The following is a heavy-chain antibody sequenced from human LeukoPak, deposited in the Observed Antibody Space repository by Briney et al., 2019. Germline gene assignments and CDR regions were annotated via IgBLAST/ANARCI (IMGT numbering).Heavy chain of an antibody. Sequence: SETLSLTCAVYGGSFSGYYWSWIRQPPGKGLELVGEITHSGRTNYNPSLKNRATITGGTSKKQFSPKLSSLTAADTAVYYCARVKRWYYDRRGHLCCFDPWGQGTLVTVSS. J-gene: IGHJ5*02. V-gene: IGHV4-34*01. CDR3: ARVKRWYYDRRGHLCCFDP. CDR2: ITHSGRT. D-gene: IGHD3-22*01. CDR1: GGSFSGYY.